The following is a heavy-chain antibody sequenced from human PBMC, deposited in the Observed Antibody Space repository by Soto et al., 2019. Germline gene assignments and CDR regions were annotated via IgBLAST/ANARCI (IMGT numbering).Heavy chain of an antibody. Sequence: PGGSLRLSCAASGFTFSSYGMHWVRQAPGKGLEWVAVISYDGSNKYYADSVKGRFTISRDNSKNTLYLQMNSLRAEDTAVYYCAKDSDYAGYWGQGTLVTVSS. J-gene: IGHJ4*02. CDR3: AKDSDYAGY. D-gene: IGHD4-17*01. CDR2: ISYDGSNK. CDR1: GFTFSSYG. V-gene: IGHV3-30*18.